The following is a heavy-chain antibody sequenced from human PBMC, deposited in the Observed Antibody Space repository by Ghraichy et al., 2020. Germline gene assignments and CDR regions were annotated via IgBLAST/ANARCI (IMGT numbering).Heavy chain of an antibody. CDR1: GFTFSSYW. CDR2: IKQDGSEK. J-gene: IGHJ3*02. D-gene: IGHD2-21*01. Sequence: GGSLRLSCAASGFTFSSYWMSWVRQAPGKGLEWVANIKQDGSEKYYVDSVKGRFTISRDNAKNSLYLQMNSLRAEDTAVYYCARGSAHMVPGYAFDIWGQGTMVTVSS. V-gene: IGHV3-7*04. CDR3: ARGSAHMVPGYAFDI.